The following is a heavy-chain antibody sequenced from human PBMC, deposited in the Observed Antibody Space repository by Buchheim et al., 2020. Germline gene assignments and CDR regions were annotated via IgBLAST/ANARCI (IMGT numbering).Heavy chain of an antibody. CDR2: IKRKSDGGTI. CDR1: GFNFYDAW. V-gene: IGHV3-15*07. D-gene: IGHD5-12*01. J-gene: IGHJ1*01. Sequence: EVQLVESGGGLVKPGGSLRLSCAASGFNFYDAWMNWVRQAPGKGLEWVGRIKRKSDGGTIDYAAPVKGRFTISRDASKNMLYLEMNSLKTEDTAIYYCITELVGHSGYDWVNWGQGTL. CDR3: ITELVGHSGYDWVN.